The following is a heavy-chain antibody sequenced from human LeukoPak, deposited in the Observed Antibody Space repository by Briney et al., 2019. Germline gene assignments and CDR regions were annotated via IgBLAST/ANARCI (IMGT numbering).Heavy chain of an antibody. CDR1: GYTFTSYG. V-gene: IGHV1-18*01. J-gene: IGHJ4*02. CDR3: ARGLGDYNTNWFPVSGY. D-gene: IGHD6-13*01. CDR2: ISAYNGNT. Sequence: ASVKVSCKASGYTFTSYGISWVRQAPGQGLEWMGWISAYNGNTNYAQKLQGRVTMTRDTATSTAYMDLRSLRSDDTAVYYCARGLGDYNTNWFPVSGYWGQGTLVTVSS.